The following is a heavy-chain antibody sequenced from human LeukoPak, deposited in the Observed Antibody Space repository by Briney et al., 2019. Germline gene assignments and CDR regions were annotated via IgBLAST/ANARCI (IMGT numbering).Heavy chain of an antibody. CDR3: ARGGYDYVWGSYRGTGFDY. D-gene: IGHD3-16*02. J-gene: IGHJ4*02. CDR1: GGSVSSGSYY. Sequence: SETLSLTCTVSGGSVSSGSYYWSWIRQPPRKGLEWIGYIYYSGSTNYNPSLKSRVTISVDTSKNQFSLKLSSVTAADTAVYYCARGGYDYVWGSYRGTGFDYWGQGTLVTVSS. V-gene: IGHV4-61*01. CDR2: IYYSGST.